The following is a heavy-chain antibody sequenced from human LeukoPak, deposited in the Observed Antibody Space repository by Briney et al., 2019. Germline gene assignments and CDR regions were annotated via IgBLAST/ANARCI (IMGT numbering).Heavy chain of an antibody. J-gene: IGHJ3*02. Sequence: SETLSLTCTVSGGSISSYFWSWIRQPPGKGLEWIGYIYSSGSTTYNPSLKSRVTISIDTSRNQFSLNLNSVTAAGTAVYYCARSYSSGWYGRFDAFDIWGQGTMVTVSS. CDR2: IYSSGST. D-gene: IGHD6-19*01. CDR3: ARSYSSGWYGRFDAFDI. CDR1: GGSISSYF. V-gene: IGHV4-59*12.